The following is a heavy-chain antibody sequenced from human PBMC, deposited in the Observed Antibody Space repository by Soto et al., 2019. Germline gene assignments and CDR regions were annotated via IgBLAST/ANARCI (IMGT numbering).Heavy chain of an antibody. D-gene: IGHD5-12*01. CDR2: IWYDGSNK. Sequence: GGSLRLSCAASGVTFSSYGMHWVRQAPGKGLEWVAVIWYDGSNKYYADSVKGRFTISRDNSKNTLYLQMNSLRAEDTAVYYCARYSGYDFGAFDIWGQGTMVTVSS. CDR3: ARYSGYDFGAFDI. V-gene: IGHV3-33*01. J-gene: IGHJ3*02. CDR1: GVTFSSYG.